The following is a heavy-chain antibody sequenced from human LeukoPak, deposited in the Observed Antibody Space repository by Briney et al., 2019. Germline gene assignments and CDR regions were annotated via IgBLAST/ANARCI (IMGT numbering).Heavy chain of an antibody. CDR3: AKDMRSSRGPGDWYFDL. J-gene: IGHJ2*01. D-gene: IGHD2-15*01. CDR2: ISGDGGST. CDR1: GFSFSSCA. V-gene: IGHV3-43*02. Sequence: PGGSLRLSCAASGFSFSSCAMSWVRQAPGKGLEWVSLISGDGGSTYYADSVKGRFTISRDNSKNSLYLQMNSLRTEDTALYYCAKDMRSSRGPGDWYFDLWGRGTLVTVSS.